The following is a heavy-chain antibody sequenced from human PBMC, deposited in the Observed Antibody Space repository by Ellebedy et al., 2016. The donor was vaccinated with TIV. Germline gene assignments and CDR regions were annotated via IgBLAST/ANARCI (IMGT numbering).Heavy chain of an antibody. CDR3: AREAESDALDI. CDR1: GYTFSRHG. J-gene: IGHJ3*02. Sequence: AASVKVSCKTSGYTFSRHGLNWVRQAPGQGLEWMGWISTYSGNTKYAQKFQGRVTMTTDTSTGTAYMELRSLTSDDTAVYYCAREAESDALDIWGQGTMVIVSS. D-gene: IGHD6-19*01. V-gene: IGHV1-18*01. CDR2: ISTYSGNT.